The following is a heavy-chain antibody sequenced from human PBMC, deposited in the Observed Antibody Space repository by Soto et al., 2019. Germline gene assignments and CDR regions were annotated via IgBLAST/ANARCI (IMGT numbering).Heavy chain of an antibody. D-gene: IGHD4-17*01. CDR2: IIPIFGTA. CDR1: GGTFSSYA. CDR3: ARDSRYGDYVLDY. Sequence: GASVKVSCKASGGTFSSYAISWVRQAPGQGLEWMGGIIPIFGTANYAQKFQGRVTITADESTSTAYMELSSLRSEDTAVYYCARDSRYGDYVLDYWGQGTLFTVSS. J-gene: IGHJ4*02. V-gene: IGHV1-69*13.